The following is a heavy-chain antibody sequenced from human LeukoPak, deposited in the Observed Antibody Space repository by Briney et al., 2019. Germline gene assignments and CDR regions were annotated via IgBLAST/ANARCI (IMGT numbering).Heavy chain of an antibody. J-gene: IGHJ4*02. V-gene: IGHV3-74*01. D-gene: IGHD2-2*01. CDR1: AFTFSSYW. CDR3: ARGSPASV. CDR2: INADGRTT. Sequence: PGGSLRLSCAASAFTFSSYWMHWVHQAPGKGLVWVSRINADGRTTNYADSVKGRFTISRDNAENTLYLQMNSLRAEDTAVYYCARGSPASVWGQGALVTVSS.